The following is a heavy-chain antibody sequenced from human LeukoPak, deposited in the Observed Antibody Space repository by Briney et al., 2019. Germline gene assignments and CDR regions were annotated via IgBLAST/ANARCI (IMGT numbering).Heavy chain of an antibody. Sequence: PSETLSLTCTVSGGSIGSYYWSWIRQPPGKGLEWIGYIYTSGSTNYNPSLKSRVTISVDTSKNQFSLKLSSVTAADTAVYYCARWRIVGATDDAFDIWGQGTMVTVSS. CDR3: ARWRIVGATDDAFDI. CDR1: GGSIGSYY. V-gene: IGHV4-4*09. D-gene: IGHD1-26*01. J-gene: IGHJ3*02. CDR2: IYTSGST.